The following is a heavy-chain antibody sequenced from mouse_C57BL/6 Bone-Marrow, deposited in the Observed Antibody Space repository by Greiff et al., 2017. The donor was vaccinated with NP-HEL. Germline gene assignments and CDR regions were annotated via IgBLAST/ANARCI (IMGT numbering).Heavy chain of an antibody. V-gene: IGHV5-17*01. J-gene: IGHJ2*01. Sequence: EVQVVESGGGLVKPGGSLKLSCAASGFTFSDYGMHWVRQAPEKGLEWVAYISSGSSTIYYADTVKGRFTISRDNAKNTLFLQMTSLRSEDTAMFYCARKDLPYYSNSLDYWGQGTTLTVSS. CDR3: ARKDLPYYSNSLDY. CDR2: ISSGSSTI. D-gene: IGHD2-5*01. CDR1: GFTFSDYG.